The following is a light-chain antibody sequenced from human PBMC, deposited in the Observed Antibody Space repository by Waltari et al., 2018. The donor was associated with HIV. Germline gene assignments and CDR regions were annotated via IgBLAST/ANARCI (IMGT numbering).Light chain of an antibody. J-gene: IGLJ2*01. CDR3: GSWDSSLSSVV. CDR1: TSTIGTNY. V-gene: IGLV1-51*01. Sequence: QSVLTQPPSASAAPGQKVTISCSGSTSTIGTNYVSWYQQLPGTAPKLLIYDNNKRPSGIPDRFSGSKSGTSATLGITGLQTGDEADYYCGSWDSSLSSVVFGGGTKLTVL. CDR2: DNN.